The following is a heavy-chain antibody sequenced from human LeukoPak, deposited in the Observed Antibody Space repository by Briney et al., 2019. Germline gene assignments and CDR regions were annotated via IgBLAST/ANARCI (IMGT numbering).Heavy chain of an antibody. V-gene: IGHV3-23*01. J-gene: IGHJ6*02. CDR1: GFTFSSSA. D-gene: IGHD2-2*01. CDR3: ARGVVRCSSTSCYYYYGMDV. Sequence: PGGSLRLSCAASGFTFSSSAMTWVRQAPGKGLDWVSAISGSGGSTYYADSVKGRFTISRDISMSTLYLQMNSLRAEDTAVYYCARGVVRCSSTSCYYYYGMDVWGQGTTVTVSS. CDR2: ISGSGGST.